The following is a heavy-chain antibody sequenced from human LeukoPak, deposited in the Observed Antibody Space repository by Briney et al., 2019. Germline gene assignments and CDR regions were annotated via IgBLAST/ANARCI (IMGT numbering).Heavy chain of an antibody. V-gene: IGHV3-74*01. J-gene: IGHJ4*02. CDR2: IHREGTTT. CDR3: ARDSDWLLFDY. CDR1: GFTFSAYW. Sequence: GGSLTLSCAASGFTFSAYWMHRVRQVPGKGLVWVSRIHREGTTTIYADSVKGRFTISRDNGKNTLYLHMNSLRADDTAVYYCARDSDWLLFDYWGQGTLVTVSS. D-gene: IGHD3-9*01.